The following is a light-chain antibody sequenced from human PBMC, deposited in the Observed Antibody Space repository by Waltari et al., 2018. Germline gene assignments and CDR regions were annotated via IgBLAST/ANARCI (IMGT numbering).Light chain of an antibody. CDR1: QTISTY. Sequence: DIQMTQSPPSLAASVGDRVTISCRASQTISTYVSWYQQQPGQAPKLLIYAAYSLQSGVPSRFRGSGGGTDFTLTITRLQPEDFATYYCQHTFTTPWTFGQGTKVEIK. V-gene: IGKV1-39*01. CDR2: AAY. J-gene: IGKJ1*01. CDR3: QHTFTTPWT.